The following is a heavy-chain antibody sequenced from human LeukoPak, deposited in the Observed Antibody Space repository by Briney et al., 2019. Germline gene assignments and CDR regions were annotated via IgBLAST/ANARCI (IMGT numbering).Heavy chain of an antibody. D-gene: IGHD3-10*01. CDR2: FDPEDGET. V-gene: IGHV1-24*01. CDR3: ATGLVQGVSFVD. CDR1: GYTLTELS. Sequence: ASVKVSCKVSGYTLTELSMHWVRQAPGKGLEWMGGFDPEDGETIYAQKFQGRVTMTEDTSTDTAYMELSSLRSEGTAVYYCATGLVQGVSFVDWGQGTLVTVSS. J-gene: IGHJ4*02.